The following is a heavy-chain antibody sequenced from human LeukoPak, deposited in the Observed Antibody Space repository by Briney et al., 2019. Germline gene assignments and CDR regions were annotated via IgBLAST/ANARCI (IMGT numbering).Heavy chain of an antibody. V-gene: IGHV1-2*02. CDR3: AIRQTHSSGWPFDP. CDR2: INPNSGGT. D-gene: IGHD6-19*01. CDR1: GYTFTGYY. J-gene: IGHJ5*02. Sequence: GASVKVSCKASGYTFTGYYMHWVRQAPGQGLEWMGWINPNSGGTNYAQKFQGRVTMTRDTSISTAYMELSSLRSEDTAVYYCAIRQTHSSGWPFDPWGQGTLVTVSS.